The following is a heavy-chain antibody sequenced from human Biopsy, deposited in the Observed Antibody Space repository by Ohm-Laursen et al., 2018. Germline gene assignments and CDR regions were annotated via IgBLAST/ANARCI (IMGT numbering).Heavy chain of an antibody. V-gene: IGHV1-46*01. CDR3: ARSTGWYGDLYYLDY. CDR2: INPSGSTT. Sequence: GASVKVSCNASGYSFTSYYMHWVRQAPGQGLEWMGMINPSGSTTSYPQIFQGRVTMTRDTSKSTVYMELSSLRSADTAVYFCARSTGWYGDLYYLDYWGQGTLVTVSS. CDR1: GYSFTSYY. J-gene: IGHJ4*02. D-gene: IGHD6-19*01.